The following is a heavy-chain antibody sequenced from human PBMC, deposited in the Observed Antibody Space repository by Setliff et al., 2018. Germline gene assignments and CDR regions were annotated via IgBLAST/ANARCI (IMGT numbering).Heavy chain of an antibody. J-gene: IGHJ4*02. V-gene: IGHV4-34*01. CDR3: ARTDDYYNFYAY. CDR1: GGSFSGYY. Sequence: SETLSLTCAVYGGSFSGYYWSWIRQPPGKGLEWIGEINHRGSTNYNPSLKSRVTISVDTSKNQFSLKLDSVTAADTAVYYCARTDDYYNFYAYWGQGTLVTVSS. CDR2: INHRGST. D-gene: IGHD3-3*01.